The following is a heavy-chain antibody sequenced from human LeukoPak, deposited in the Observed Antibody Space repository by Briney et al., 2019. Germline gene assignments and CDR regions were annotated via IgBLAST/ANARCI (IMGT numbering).Heavy chain of an antibody. J-gene: IGHJ4*02. D-gene: IGHD6-19*01. CDR1: GSTFSSYW. CDR3: ARVPSTQWLVYYFDY. V-gene: IGHV3-74*01. CDR2: INSDGSST. Sequence: GGSLRLSCAASGSTFSSYWMHWVRQAPGKGLVWVSRINSDGSSTTHADSVKGRFTISRDNAKNTLYLQMNSLRAENTAVYYCARVPSTQWLVYYFDYWGQGTLVTVSS.